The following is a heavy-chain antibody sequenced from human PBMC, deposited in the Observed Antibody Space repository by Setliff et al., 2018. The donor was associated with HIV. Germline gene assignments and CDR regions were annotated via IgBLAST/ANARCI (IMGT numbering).Heavy chain of an antibody. V-gene: IGHV1-69-2*01. CDR3: AAGPFNWGQYF. D-gene: IGHD3-16*01. CDR1: GYTFTDRL. CDR2: RYPRGDGT. Sequence: ASVKVSCKASGYTFTDRLITWFHQAPGKGLEWMGRRYPRGDGTIYSERFRDRLTLSADLSTQTAYMQLDNLKSEDTAMYFCAAGPFNWGQYFWGHGTLVTAPQ. J-gene: IGHJ4*01.